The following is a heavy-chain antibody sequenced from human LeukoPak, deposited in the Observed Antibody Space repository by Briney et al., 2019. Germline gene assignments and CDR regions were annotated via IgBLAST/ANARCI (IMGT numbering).Heavy chain of an antibody. CDR1: AGSISSYY. Sequence: KTSETLSLTCTVSAGSISSYYWSWIRQPPGEGLEWIGYIYYGGSTNSNPSLKSRVTISIDTSKNQFSLKLNSVTAADTAMYYCASHYGSGFDYWGQGNLVTVSS. CDR2: IYYGGST. J-gene: IGHJ4*02. CDR3: ASHYGSGFDY. D-gene: IGHD3-10*01. V-gene: IGHV4-59*01.